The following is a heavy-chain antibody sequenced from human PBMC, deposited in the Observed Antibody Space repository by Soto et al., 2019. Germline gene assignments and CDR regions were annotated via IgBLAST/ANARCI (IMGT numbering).Heavy chain of an antibody. J-gene: IGHJ3*02. V-gene: IGHV4-31*03. CDR3: ARGSQLERDALDI. CDR1: GVSINSGGYY. D-gene: IGHD1-1*01. Sequence: QVQLQESSPGLVKPSQTLSLTCSVSGVSINSGGYYWSWIRHHPGKGLEWIGYIYYTGHTFYNASLKSRVAMSLDTSKNQFSLKLSSVTAADTAVYYCARGSQLERDALDIWGQGTMVTVSS. CDR2: IYYTGHT.